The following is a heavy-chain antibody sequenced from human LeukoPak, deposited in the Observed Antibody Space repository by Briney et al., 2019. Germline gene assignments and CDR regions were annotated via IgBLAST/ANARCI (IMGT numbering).Heavy chain of an antibody. CDR3: AKGGSTNFYYGDV. CDR1: GGSMTNLY. D-gene: IGHD2/OR15-2a*01. V-gene: IGHV4-59*01. CDR2: IYDSGST. Sequence: SETLPLTCSVSGGSMTNLYWTWIRQPPGKGLEWIGDIYDSGSTRYNTSLESRVTISVDTSKNQFSLKLSSVTAADTAVYYCAKGGSTNFYYGDVWGQGTRVTLSS. J-gene: IGHJ6*02.